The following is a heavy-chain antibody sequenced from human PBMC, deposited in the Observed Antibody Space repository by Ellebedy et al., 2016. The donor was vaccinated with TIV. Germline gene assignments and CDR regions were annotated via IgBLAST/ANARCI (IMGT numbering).Heavy chain of an antibody. J-gene: IGHJ2*01. CDR2: ISAYNGNT. V-gene: IGHV1-18*01. CDR3: ATMVRGVDWYFDL. D-gene: IGHD3-10*01. Sequence: ASVKVSCKASGYTFSSYGITWVRQAPGQGLEWMGWISAYNGNTNYAQKLQGRVTMTTDTSTSTAYMELRSLRSDDTAVYYCATMVRGVDWYFDLWGRGTLVTVSS. CDR1: GYTFSSYG.